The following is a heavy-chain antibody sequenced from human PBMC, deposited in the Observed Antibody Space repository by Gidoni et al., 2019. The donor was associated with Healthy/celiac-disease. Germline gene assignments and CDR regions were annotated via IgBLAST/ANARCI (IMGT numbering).Heavy chain of an antibody. CDR1: GGSISSSSYY. J-gene: IGHJ4*02. D-gene: IGHD3-16*01. V-gene: IGHV4-39*01. Sequence: QLPLQASGPGRVKPSETLSLACTVSGGSISSSSYYWGWIRQPPGKGLEWIVSIYYSGSTYYNPSIRSRVIISVDTSKNQFSLMLSSLTAADTAVYYCARGGLDYWGQGTLVTVSS. CDR2: IYYSGST. CDR3: ARGGLDY.